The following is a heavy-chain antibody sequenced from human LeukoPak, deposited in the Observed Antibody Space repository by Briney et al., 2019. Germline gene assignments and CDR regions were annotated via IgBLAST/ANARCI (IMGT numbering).Heavy chain of an antibody. Sequence: SETLSLTCAVYGGSFSSYYWSWIRQPPGKGLEWIGEINHSGSTNYNPSLKSRVTISVDTSKNQFSLRLSSVTAADTAMYYCARVVTDWAIHNWGQGTLVTVSS. CDR2: INHSGST. CDR1: GGSFSSYY. V-gene: IGHV4-34*01. D-gene: IGHD3-9*01. CDR3: ARVVTDWAIHN. J-gene: IGHJ4*02.